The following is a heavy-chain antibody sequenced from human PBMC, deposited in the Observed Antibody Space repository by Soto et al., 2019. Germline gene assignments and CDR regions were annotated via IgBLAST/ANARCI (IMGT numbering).Heavy chain of an antibody. CDR1: GFTFRSHG. CDR3: ARATGGLGNDAFDI. CDR2: IWYDGSNK. J-gene: IGHJ3*02. Sequence: QVQLVESGGGVVQPGRSLRVSCAASGFTFRSHGMQWVRQAPGKGLEWVAVIWYDGSNKYFADSVKGRFTNYRDNSKNTLYLQMTTLRTEDTAVYYCARATGGLGNDAFDIWGQGTMVTVSS. V-gene: IGHV3-33*01. D-gene: IGHD3-16*01.